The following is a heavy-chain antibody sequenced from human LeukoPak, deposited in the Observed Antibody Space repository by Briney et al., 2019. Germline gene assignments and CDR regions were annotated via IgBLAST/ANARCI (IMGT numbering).Heavy chain of an antibody. CDR3: ARDKDYGDHEDEAFDI. D-gene: IGHD4-17*01. CDR2: ISSSGSTI. Sequence: GGSLRLSCAASGFTFSDYYMSWIRQAPGKGLEWVSYISSSGSTIYYADSVKGRFTISRDNAKNSLYLQMNSLRAEDTAVYYCARDKDYGDHEDEAFDIWGQGTMVAV. J-gene: IGHJ3*02. CDR1: GFTFSDYY. V-gene: IGHV3-11*04.